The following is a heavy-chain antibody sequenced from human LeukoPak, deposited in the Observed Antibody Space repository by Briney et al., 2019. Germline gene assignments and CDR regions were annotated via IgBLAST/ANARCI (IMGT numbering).Heavy chain of an antibody. CDR1: GFTFSSYS. D-gene: IGHD6-6*01. Sequence: PGGSLRLSCAASGFTFSSYSMNWVRQAPGKGLEWVSSISSSSSYIYYADSVKGRFTISRDNAKNSLYLHMNSLRAEDTAVYYCARVLAYSSSSVDYWGQGTLVTVSS. J-gene: IGHJ4*02. CDR2: ISSSSSYI. V-gene: IGHV3-21*01. CDR3: ARVLAYSSSSVDY.